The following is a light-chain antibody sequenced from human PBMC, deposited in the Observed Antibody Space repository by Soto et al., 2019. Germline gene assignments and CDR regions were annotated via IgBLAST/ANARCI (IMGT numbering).Light chain of an antibody. CDR1: LTDIGTYYY. J-gene: IGLJ2*01. Sequence: QSALTQPPSASGSLGQSVTISCTGTLTDIGTYYYVSWYQQHPGKAPKLIIYEVSERPSGVPDRFSGSKSGNTASLTVSGLQAGDEADYYCISYAGTKTLVFGGGTKLTVL. V-gene: IGLV2-8*01. CDR2: EVS. CDR3: ISYAGTKTLV.